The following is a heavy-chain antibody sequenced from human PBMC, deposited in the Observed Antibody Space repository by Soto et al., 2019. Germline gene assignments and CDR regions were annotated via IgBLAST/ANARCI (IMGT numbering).Heavy chain of an antibody. CDR3: ARERRGFGYIDY. CDR2: IIYRGTS. J-gene: IGHJ4*02. D-gene: IGHD3-3*01. Sequence: PSETLSLTCTVSGDSVDQSYWSWIRQSPGKRMEWIGYIIYRGTSKYNPSLNSRVTMSLDTSKNQVSLRLTSVTAADTAIYFCARERRGFGYIDYWGLGTLVTVSS. CDR1: GDSVDQSY. V-gene: IGHV4-59*02.